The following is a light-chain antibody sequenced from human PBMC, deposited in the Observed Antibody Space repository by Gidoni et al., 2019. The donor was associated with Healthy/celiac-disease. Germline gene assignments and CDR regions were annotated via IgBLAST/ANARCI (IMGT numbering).Light chain of an antibody. V-gene: IGKV1-16*02. CDR3: QQYNSYPYT. CDR1: QGISNN. CDR2: AAS. J-gene: IGKJ2*01. Sequence: DIQMTQYPSSLSASVGDRVTISRRASQGISNNLDCFQQKPGQAPKSLIDAASSLQSGVPSKFGSSGSGTDFTLTISSLQPEDFATYYCQQYNSYPYTFGQGTKLEIK.